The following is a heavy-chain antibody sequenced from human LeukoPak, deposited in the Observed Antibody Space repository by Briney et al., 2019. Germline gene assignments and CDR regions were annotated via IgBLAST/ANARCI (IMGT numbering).Heavy chain of an antibody. J-gene: IGHJ4*02. Sequence: SVKVSCKASGGTFSSYAISWVRQAPGQGLEWMGRIIPILGIANYAQKFQGRVTITADKSTSTAYMELSSLRSEDTAVYYCAKKPSAGITKYYFDYWGQGTLVTVSS. V-gene: IGHV1-69*04. D-gene: IGHD3-16*01. CDR3: AKKPSAGITKYYFDY. CDR2: IIPILGIA. CDR1: GGTFSSYA.